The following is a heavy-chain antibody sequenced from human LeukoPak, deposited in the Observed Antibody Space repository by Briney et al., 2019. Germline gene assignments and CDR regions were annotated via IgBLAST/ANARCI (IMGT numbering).Heavy chain of an antibody. V-gene: IGHV3-53*01. Sequence: GGSLRLSCAASGFTVSSNYMSWVRQAPGKGLEWVSVIYSGGSTYYADSVKGRFTISRDNSKNTLYLQTNSLRAEDTAVYYCARGLTYDILTGYYPHWGQGTLVTVSS. CDR3: ARGLTYDILTGYYPH. CDR2: IYSGGST. D-gene: IGHD3-9*01. J-gene: IGHJ4*02. CDR1: GFTVSSNY.